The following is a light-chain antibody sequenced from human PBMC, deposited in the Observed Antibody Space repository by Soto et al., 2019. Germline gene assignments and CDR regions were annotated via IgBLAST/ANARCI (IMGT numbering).Light chain of an antibody. CDR2: GAS. CDR3: QQYGASPFT. CDR1: RDVYINA. Sequence: VVLTQSPATLSLSPGEPATLSCRASRDVYINALAWYQQKPGRTHTLLIYGASTRATGIPDRFSASGSGTEFSLTISSVEPEDFAVYYCQQYGASPFTFGPGTRVEI. J-gene: IGKJ3*01. V-gene: IGKV3-20*01.